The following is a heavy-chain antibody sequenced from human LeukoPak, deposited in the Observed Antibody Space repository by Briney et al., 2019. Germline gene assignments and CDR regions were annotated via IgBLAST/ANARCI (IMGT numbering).Heavy chain of an antibody. CDR1: GGSISSGVYY. D-gene: IGHD2-15*01. CDR3: ARVYCSGGSCYSGGWSNFDY. Sequence: PSQTLSLTCTVSGGSISSGVYYWSWIRHPPGKGLEWIGYIYYSGSTYYNPSLKSRVTISVDTSKNQFSLKLSSVTAADTAVYYCARVYCSGGSCYSGGWSNFDYWGQGTLVTVSS. V-gene: IGHV4-30-4*01. CDR2: IYYSGST. J-gene: IGHJ4*02.